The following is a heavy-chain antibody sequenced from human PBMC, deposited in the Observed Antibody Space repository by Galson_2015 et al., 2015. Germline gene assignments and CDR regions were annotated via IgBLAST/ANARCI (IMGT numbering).Heavy chain of an antibody. CDR1: GFTFSSYA. CDR3: AKGRGPFGAPPTYFDY. Sequence: SLRLSCAASGFTFSSYAMSWVRQAPGKGLEWVSAISGSGGGTYYADSVKGRFTISRDNSKNTLYLQMNSLRAEDTAVYYCAKGRGPFGAPPTYFDYWGQGTLVTVSS. J-gene: IGHJ4*02. V-gene: IGHV3-23*01. CDR2: ISGSGGGT. D-gene: IGHD3-3*01.